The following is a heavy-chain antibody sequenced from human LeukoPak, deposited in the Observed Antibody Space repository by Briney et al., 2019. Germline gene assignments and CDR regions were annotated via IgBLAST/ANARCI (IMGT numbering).Heavy chain of an antibody. V-gene: IGHV3-21*04. CDR3: AKVDSGSYTFDH. Sequence: PGGSLRLSCAASGFTFSSYSMNWVRQAPGKGLEWVSSISSSSSYIYYADSVKGRFTISRDNAKNSLYLQVDSPRAEDTAVYYCAKVDSGSYTFDHWGRGTLVTVS. J-gene: IGHJ4*02. CDR2: ISSSSSYI. CDR1: GFTFSSYS. D-gene: IGHD1-26*01.